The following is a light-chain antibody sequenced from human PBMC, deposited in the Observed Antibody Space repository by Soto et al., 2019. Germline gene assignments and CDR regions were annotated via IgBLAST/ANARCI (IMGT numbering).Light chain of an antibody. CDR1: QGISSY. J-gene: IGKJ1*01. CDR2: AAS. Sequence: DIQLTQSPSFLSASVGDRVTITCRASQGISSYLAWYQQKPGKAPNLLIYAASTLQSGVPSRFSGSGSVTVFTLTISCLQPENFTTYYCQQLNSYPRTFGQGTKVEIK. CDR3: QQLNSYPRT. V-gene: IGKV1-9*01.